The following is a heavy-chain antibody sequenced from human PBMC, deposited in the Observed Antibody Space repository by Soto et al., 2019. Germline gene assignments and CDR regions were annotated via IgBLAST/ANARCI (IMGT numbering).Heavy chain of an antibody. CDR1: GFTFSSYG. Sequence: ESGGGVVQPGRSLRLSCAASGFTFSSYGMHWVRQAPGKGLEWVAVIWHDGGNPQYGGSVKGRFTISRENAQNSFFLQMNSLRVGDTAVYYCARTDRDFYGLDVWGQGTTVIVSS. V-gene: IGHV3-33*01. J-gene: IGHJ6*02. CDR3: ARTDRDFYGLDV. CDR2: IWHDGGNP.